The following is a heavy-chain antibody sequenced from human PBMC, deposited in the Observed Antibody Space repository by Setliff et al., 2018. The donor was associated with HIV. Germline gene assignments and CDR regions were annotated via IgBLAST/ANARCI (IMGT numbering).Heavy chain of an antibody. CDR2: LDPKDGKT. CDR3: ARSRLGSWFDP. CDR1: GYTLTELS. J-gene: IGHJ5*02. D-gene: IGHD7-27*01. V-gene: IGHV1-24*01. Sequence: ASVKVSCKVSGYTLTELSRHWVRQAPGKGLEWMGGLDPKDGKTMYAQKFQGRVTMTGDTSTDTAHMELRSLRSEDTAVYYCARSRLGSWFDPWGQGTLVTVSS.